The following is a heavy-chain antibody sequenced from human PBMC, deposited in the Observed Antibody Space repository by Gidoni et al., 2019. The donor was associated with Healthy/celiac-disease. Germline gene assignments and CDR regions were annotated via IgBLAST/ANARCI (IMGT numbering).Heavy chain of an antibody. CDR1: GYTFTSYA. J-gene: IGHJ4*02. D-gene: IGHD3-10*01. CDR3: ARVSPQYGLWVFDY. V-gene: IGHV7-4-1*02. CDR2: INTNTGNP. Sequence: QVQLVQSGSELKKPGASVKVSCKATGYTFTSYAMNWVRQAPGQGLEWMGWINTNTGNPTYAQGFTGRFVFSLDTSVSTAYLQISSLKAEGTAVYYWARVSPQYGLWVFDYWGQGTLVTVSS.